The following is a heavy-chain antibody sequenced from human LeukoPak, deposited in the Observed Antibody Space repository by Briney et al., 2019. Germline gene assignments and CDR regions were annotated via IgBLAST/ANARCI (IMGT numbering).Heavy chain of an antibody. Sequence: PSETLSLTCAVYGGSFMNYYWSWIRQPPGKGLEWIGEINHSGSTNYNPSLRSRVTFSLGTSKTQFSLKLGSLTAADTAIYYCARAGVYGDYDVWGQGTTVTVS. CDR1: GGSFMNYY. D-gene: IGHD4-17*01. CDR3: ARAGVYGDYDV. J-gene: IGHJ6*02. CDR2: INHSGST. V-gene: IGHV4-34*01.